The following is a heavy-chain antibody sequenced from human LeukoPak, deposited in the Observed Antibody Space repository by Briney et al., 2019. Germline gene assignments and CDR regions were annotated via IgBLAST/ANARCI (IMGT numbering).Heavy chain of an antibody. Sequence: SETLSLTCTVSGVSISSYFWSWIRQSAGKGLGWIGRIYTSGSTYYNPSLKSRVTISVDTSKNQFSLKLSSVTAADTAVYYCARAVSFVGTRYFDWPIPSDWFDPWGQGTLVTVSS. CDR1: GVSISSYF. D-gene: IGHD3-9*01. CDR2: IYTSGST. J-gene: IGHJ5*02. CDR3: ARAVSFVGTRYFDWPIPSDWFDP. V-gene: IGHV4-4*07.